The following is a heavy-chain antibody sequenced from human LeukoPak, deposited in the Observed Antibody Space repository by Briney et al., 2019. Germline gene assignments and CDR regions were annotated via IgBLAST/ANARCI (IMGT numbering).Heavy chain of an antibody. CDR3: STLGIFDY. D-gene: IGHD3-3*02. J-gene: IGHJ4*02. CDR1: GFTFSGSA. V-gene: IGHV3-73*01. Sequence: HPGGSLRLSCAASGFTFSGSAMHWVRQASGKGLEWVGRIRSKANSYATAYAASVKGRFTISRDDSKNTLYLQMNSLKNEDTAVYYCSTLGIFDYWGQGTLVSVSS. CDR2: IRSKANSYAT.